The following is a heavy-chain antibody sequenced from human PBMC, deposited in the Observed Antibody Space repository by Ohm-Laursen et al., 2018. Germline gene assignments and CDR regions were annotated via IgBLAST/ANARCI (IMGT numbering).Heavy chain of an antibody. V-gene: IGHV3-33*08. CDR1: GFIFSSYG. CDR3: ARNAAPRGGSSSAGTYYYGLDV. Sequence: SLRLSCAASGFIFSSYGMHWVRQAPGKGLEWVAVIWYDGTNRYYADSVEGRFTISRDKFKNTLDLQMNSLRADDTAVYYCARNAAPRGGSSSAGTYYYGLDVWGQGTTVTVSS. J-gene: IGHJ6*02. D-gene: IGHD6-6*01. CDR2: IWYDGTNR.